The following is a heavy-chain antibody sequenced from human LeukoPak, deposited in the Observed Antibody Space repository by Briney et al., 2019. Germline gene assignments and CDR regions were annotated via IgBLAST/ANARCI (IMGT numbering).Heavy chain of an antibody. CDR1: GGSFSGYY. Sequence: SETLSLTCAVYGGSFSGYYWSWIRQPPGKGLEWIGEINHSGSTNYNPSLKSRVTISVDTSKNQFSLKLSSVTAADTAVYYCARGSKMAYCGGDCYSDFDYWGQGTLVTVSS. D-gene: IGHD2-21*02. CDR2: INHSGST. J-gene: IGHJ4*02. CDR3: ARGSKMAYCGGDCYSDFDY. V-gene: IGHV4-34*01.